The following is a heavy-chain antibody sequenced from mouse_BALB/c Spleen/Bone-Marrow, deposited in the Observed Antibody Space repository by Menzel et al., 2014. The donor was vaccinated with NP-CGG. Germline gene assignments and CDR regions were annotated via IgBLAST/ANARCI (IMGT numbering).Heavy chain of an antibody. Sequence: VQLQQSGAELVRPGVSVKISCKGSGFTFTDYAMHWVKQSHAKSLEWIGVISTYYGDASYNQKFKGKATMTVDKSSSTAYMELARLTSEDSAIYYCARDAMDYWGQGTSVTVSS. CDR3: ARDAMDY. J-gene: IGHJ4*01. CDR2: ISTYYGDA. CDR1: GFTFTDYA. V-gene: IGHV1S137*01.